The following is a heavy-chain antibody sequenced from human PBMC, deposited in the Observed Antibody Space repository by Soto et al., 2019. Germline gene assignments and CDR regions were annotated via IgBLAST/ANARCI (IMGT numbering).Heavy chain of an antibody. CDR1: GFTFSDYA. D-gene: IGHD3-16*01. J-gene: IGHJ6*02. Sequence: PGGSLRLSCLASGFTFSDYAMTWVRHVPGRGLEWVASLDGAGGSKYNADSVRGRFTISSNNSQNTLLLQMKRLTVDVSASDYCAAQRDEYSWGVSWFTYGMDIWGQGTTVTVSS. CDR2: LDGAGGSK. V-gene: IGHV3-23*01. CDR3: AAQRDEYSWGVSWFTYGMDI.